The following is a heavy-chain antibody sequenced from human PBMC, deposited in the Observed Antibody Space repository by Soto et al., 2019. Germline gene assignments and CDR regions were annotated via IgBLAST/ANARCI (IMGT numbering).Heavy chain of an antibody. J-gene: IGHJ6*03. CDR2: ISSNGGST. CDR1: GFTFSSYA. CDR3: VKVGYYYDSSGYYYYYMDV. Sequence: NLRGSLRLSCSASGFTFSSYAMHWVRQAPGKGLEYVSAISSNGGSTYYADSVKGRFTISRDNSKNTLYLQMSSLRAEDTAVYYCVKVGYYYDSSGYYYYYMDVWGKGTTVTVSS. D-gene: IGHD3-22*01. V-gene: IGHV3-64D*09.